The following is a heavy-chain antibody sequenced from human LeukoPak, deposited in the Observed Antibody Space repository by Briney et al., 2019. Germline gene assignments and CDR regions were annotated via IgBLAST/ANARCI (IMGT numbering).Heavy chain of an antibody. CDR3: ARDYSLEWFGELCADY. CDR2: LSNTNMI. V-gene: IGHV3-48*01. CDR1: GFTFSSYG. Sequence: PGGSLRLPCAASGFTFSSYGMNWVRQAPGKGLEWLSYLSNTNMIHYAESVKGRFTISRDNAKNSLYLQMNSLRAEDTAVYYCARDYSLEWFGELCADYWGQGTLVTVSS. J-gene: IGHJ4*02. D-gene: IGHD3-10*01.